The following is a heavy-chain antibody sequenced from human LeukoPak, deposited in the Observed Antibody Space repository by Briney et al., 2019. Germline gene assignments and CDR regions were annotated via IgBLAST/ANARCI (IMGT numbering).Heavy chain of an antibody. V-gene: IGHV4-59*01. Sequence: PSETLSLTCTVSGGSINSYYWSWIRQPPGKGLEWIGYIYYSGSTNYNPSLRSRVIISVDTSKNQFSLKLTSVTAADTAVYYCARGQWLPVFDFWGQGILVTVSS. CDR2: IYYSGST. CDR3: ARGQWLPVFDF. J-gene: IGHJ4*02. D-gene: IGHD3-22*01. CDR1: GGSINSYY.